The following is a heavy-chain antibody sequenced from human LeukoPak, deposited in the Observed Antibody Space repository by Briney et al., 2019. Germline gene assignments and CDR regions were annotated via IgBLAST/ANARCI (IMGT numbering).Heavy chain of an antibody. CDR1: GFTFSSYA. J-gene: IGHJ5*02. V-gene: IGHV3-23*01. D-gene: IGHD2-2*01. CDR3: ARLGYCSSTSCPQHVGWFDP. CDR2: ISGSGGST. Sequence: GGSLRLSCAASGFTFSSYAMSWVRQAPGKGLEWVSAISGSGGSTYYADSVKGRFTISRDNSKNTLYLQMNSLRAEDTAVYYCARLGYCSSTSCPQHVGWFDPWGQGTLVTVSS.